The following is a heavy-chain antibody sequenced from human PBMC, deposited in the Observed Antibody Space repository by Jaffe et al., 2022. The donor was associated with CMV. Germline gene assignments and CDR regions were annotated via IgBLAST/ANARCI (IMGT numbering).Heavy chain of an antibody. V-gene: IGHV3-33*01. J-gene: IGHJ5*02. D-gene: IGHD3-10*01. CDR3: ARERTMVRGGGWFDP. Sequence: QVQLVESGGGVVQPGRSLRLSCAASGFTFSSYGMHWVRQAPGKGLEWVAVIWYDGSNKYYADSVKGRFTISRDNSKNTLYLQMNSLRAEDTAVYYCARERTMVRGGGWFDPWGQGTLVTVSS. CDR2: IWYDGSNK. CDR1: GFTFSSYG.